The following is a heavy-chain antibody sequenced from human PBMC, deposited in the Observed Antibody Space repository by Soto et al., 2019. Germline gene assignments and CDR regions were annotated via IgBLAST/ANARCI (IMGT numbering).Heavy chain of an antibody. CDR3: ATSQKGYNWNYFDX. V-gene: IGHV4-39*01. Sequence: PSDTLSLTFAVSGASISGIYYCWAWLRQSPGKGPELIGSFFYTGFTSYNPSLESRVSVSVDTSKRQFSLKLSAVTAAETAVYYCATSQKGYNWNYFDXWGQGALVTVSX. CDR1: GASISGIYYC. J-gene: IGHJ4*02. D-gene: IGHD1-20*01. CDR2: FFYTGFT.